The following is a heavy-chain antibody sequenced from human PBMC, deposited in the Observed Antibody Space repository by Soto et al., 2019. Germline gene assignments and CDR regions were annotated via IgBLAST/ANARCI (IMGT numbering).Heavy chain of an antibody. Sequence: GGSLRLSFAASGFTFDDHAMHWVRQGPGKGLEWVAGISWNSGTIVYAYSVKVRFTISIDNTKNSLYLQMDSLRREDTALYYCAKDIKSTGLYFGLDXWGQGTTVTVS. CDR3: AKDIKSTGLYFGLDX. CDR2: ISWNSGTI. V-gene: IGHV3-9*01. D-gene: IGHD6-19*01. J-gene: IGHJ6*02. CDR1: GFTFDDHA.